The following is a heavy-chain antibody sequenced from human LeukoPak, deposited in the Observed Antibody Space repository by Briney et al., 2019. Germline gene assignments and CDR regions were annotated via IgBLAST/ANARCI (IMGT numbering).Heavy chain of an antibody. J-gene: IGHJ1*01. CDR2: IYYSGST. CDR3: ARGQVGATKAEYFQH. Sequence: SETLSLTCTVSGGSISSGDYYWSWIRQPPGKGLEWIGYIYYSGSTYYNPSLKSRVTISVDTSKNQFSLKLSSVTAADTAVYYCARGQVGATKAEYFQHWGQGTLVTVSS. V-gene: IGHV4-30-4*01. D-gene: IGHD1-26*01. CDR1: GGSISSGDYY.